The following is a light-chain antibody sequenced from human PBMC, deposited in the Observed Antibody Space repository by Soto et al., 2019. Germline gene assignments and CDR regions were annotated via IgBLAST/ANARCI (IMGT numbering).Light chain of an antibody. J-gene: IGKJ2*01. CDR3: QQSYSTPYT. Sequence: DIQMTQSPSSLSASLGDRVTITCRASQSISSYLNWYQQKPGKAPNLLIYAASSLQSGVPSRFSGRGSGTDFTLTISSLQPEDFATYYCQQSYSTPYTSGQGTKLEIK. CDR1: QSISSY. V-gene: IGKV1-39*01. CDR2: AAS.